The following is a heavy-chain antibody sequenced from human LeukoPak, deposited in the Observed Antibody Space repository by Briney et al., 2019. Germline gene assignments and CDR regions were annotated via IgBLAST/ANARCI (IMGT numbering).Heavy chain of an antibody. Sequence: SETLSLTCTVSGGSISSYYWSWIRQPPGKGLEWIGYIYYSGSTNYNPSLKSRVTISVDTSKNQFSLKLSSVTAADTAVYYCARGYVWGSYRQRSGIYYWGQGTLVTVSS. D-gene: IGHD3-16*02. CDR1: GGSISSYY. V-gene: IGHV4-59*01. CDR2: IYYSGST. J-gene: IGHJ4*02. CDR3: ARGYVWGSYRQRSGIYY.